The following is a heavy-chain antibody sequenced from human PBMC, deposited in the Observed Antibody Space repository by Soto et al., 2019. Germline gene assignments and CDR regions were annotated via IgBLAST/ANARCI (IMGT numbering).Heavy chain of an antibody. Sequence: VQLVESGGGLVQPGGSLRLSCTASGFSFSSFEMNWVRQAPGKGLEWVAYISGSGGTIYHADSVRGRFTISRDNAKNSLSLQMDSLRAEDTAVYYCAREGGRALYKTSKFDYWGQGSLVTVSS. D-gene: IGHD2-2*01. CDR3: AREGGRALYKTSKFDY. J-gene: IGHJ4*02. CDR2: ISGSGGTI. V-gene: IGHV3-48*03. CDR1: GFSFSSFE.